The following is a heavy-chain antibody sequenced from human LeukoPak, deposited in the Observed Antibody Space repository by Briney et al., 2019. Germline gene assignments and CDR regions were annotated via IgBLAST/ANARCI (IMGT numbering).Heavy chain of an antibody. V-gene: IGHV4-61*02. J-gene: IGHJ4*02. D-gene: IGHD5-18*01. CDR3: ARDSGYSYVFDY. CDR2: IYTSGST. CDR1: GGSISSGSYY. Sequence: SQTLSLTCTVSGGSISSGSYYWSWIRQPAGKGLEWIGRIYTSGSTNYNPSLKSRVTISVDTSKNQFSLKPSSVTAADTAVYYCARDSGYSYVFDYWGQGTLVTVSS.